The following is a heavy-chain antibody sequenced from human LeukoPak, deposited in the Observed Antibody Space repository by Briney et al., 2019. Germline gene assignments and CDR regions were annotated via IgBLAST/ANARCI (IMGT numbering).Heavy chain of an antibody. CDR1: GFTFTKYW. V-gene: IGHV3-7*01. D-gene: IGHD6-13*01. CDR3: ARAALRSSSCIDY. CDR2: IKQDGSDK. Sequence: PGGSLRLSCAASGFTFTKYWMTWVRQAPGKGLEWVGNIKQDGSDKNYMDSVKGRFTISRDNTKNSVYLQMSSLRAEDTAVYYCARAALRSSSCIDYWGQGTLVTVSS. J-gene: IGHJ4*02.